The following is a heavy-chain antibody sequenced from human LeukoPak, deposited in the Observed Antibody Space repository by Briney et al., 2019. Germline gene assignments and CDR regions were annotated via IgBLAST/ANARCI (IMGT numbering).Heavy chain of an antibody. CDR3: AGDYYGSGSQGY. V-gene: IGHV4-39*07. CDR1: GASISSSSYY. D-gene: IGHD3-10*01. J-gene: IGHJ4*02. CDR2: IYYSGST. Sequence: SETLSLTCTVSGASISSSSYYWGWIRQPPGKGLEWIGSIYYSGSTYYNPSLKSRVTISVDTSKNQFSLKLSSVTAADTAVYYCAGDYYGSGSQGYWGQGTLVTVSS.